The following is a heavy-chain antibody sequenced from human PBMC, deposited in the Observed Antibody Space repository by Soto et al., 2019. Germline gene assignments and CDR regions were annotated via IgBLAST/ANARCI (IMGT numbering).Heavy chain of an antibody. CDR3: ATLPAAMYFYGSDV. CDR1: GGSVSISTYY. V-gene: IGHV4-39*01. CDR2: ILHSGST. Sequence: QLQLRESGPGLVKPSETLSLTCSVSGGSVSISTYYWAWVRQTPGKGLEWLGSILHSGSTYYNPSLKSRLTLSVETSEDQFSLNLSSVTATDTGVYYCATLPAAMYFYGSDVWGPGTTVTVSS. D-gene: IGHD2-2*01. J-gene: IGHJ6*02.